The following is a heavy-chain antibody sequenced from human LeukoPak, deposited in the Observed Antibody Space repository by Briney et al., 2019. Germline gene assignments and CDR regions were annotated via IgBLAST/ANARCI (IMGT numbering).Heavy chain of an antibody. V-gene: IGHV3-48*03. J-gene: IGHJ4*02. D-gene: IGHD6-13*01. CDR3: ARGPYSSNWYVDY. Sequence: GGSLRLSCAASGFTLTSYEMNWVRLAPGKGLEWISYISRTGNSIYYADSVKGRFTVSRDSAKNSLYLRMNSLRAEYTAVYYCARGPYSSNWYVDYWGQGTLVTVAS. CDR2: ISRTGNSI. CDR1: GFTLTSYE.